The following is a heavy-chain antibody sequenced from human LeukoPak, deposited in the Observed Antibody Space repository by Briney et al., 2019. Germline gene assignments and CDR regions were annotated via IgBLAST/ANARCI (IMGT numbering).Heavy chain of an antibody. CDR2: FYYSGST. J-gene: IGHJ5*02. Sequence: SETLSLTCTVSGGSISSSGYYWGWIRQPPGKGLEWIGSFYYSGSTYYNPSLKSRITISVDTSKNQFSLKLSSVTAADTAVYYCARGIALNWFDPWGQGTLVTVSS. V-gene: IGHV4-39*07. CDR1: GGSISSSGYY. CDR3: ARGIALNWFDP. D-gene: IGHD2-21*01.